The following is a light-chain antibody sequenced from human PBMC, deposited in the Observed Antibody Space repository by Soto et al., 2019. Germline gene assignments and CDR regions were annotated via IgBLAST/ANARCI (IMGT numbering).Light chain of an antibody. Sequence: QSVLTQPASVSGSPGQSITISCIGTSSDVGGYNFVSWYQQHPGKAPNLMIYEVSNRPSGVSTRFSGSKSGNTASLTISGLQAEDEADYYCFSYRSTGILLFGGGTKLTVL. CDR3: FSYRSTGILL. V-gene: IGLV2-14*01. CDR2: EVS. J-gene: IGLJ2*01. CDR1: SSDVGGYNF.